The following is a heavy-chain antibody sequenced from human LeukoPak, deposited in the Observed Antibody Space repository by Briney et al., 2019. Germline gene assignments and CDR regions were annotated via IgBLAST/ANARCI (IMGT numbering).Heavy chain of an antibody. D-gene: IGHD6-19*01. V-gene: IGHV3-33*01. Sequence: PGMSLRLSCAASGFTFTSYGMHWVRQAPGKGLEWVVVTWYDGSNKYYADSVKGRFTISRDNAKNTLYLQMNSLKTEDTAVYYCARVDSSGWYPDFWGQGTLVTVSS. CDR3: ARVDSSGWYPDF. CDR1: GFTFTSYG. CDR2: TWYDGSNK. J-gene: IGHJ4*02.